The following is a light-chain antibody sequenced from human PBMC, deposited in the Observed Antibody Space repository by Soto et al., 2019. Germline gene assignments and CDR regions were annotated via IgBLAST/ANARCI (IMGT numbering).Light chain of an antibody. CDR2: RNN. J-gene: IGLJ1*01. V-gene: IGLV1-47*01. CDR1: SSNIGGNY. CDR3: AAWDDTLSGLYV. Sequence: QSVLTQPPSASGTPGQRVTISCSASSSNIGGNYVYWYQQLPGAAPKLLIYRNNLRPSGVPDRFSGSKSGTSASLAISGLRSEGEADYYCAAWDDTLSGLYVFGTGTKVTVL.